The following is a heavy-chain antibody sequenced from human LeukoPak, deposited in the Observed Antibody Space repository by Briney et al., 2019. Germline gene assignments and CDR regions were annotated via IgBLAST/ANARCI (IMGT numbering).Heavy chain of an antibody. V-gene: IGHV7-4-1*02. Sequence: ASVKVSCKTSGYTFTTYAISWLRQAPGQGLEWMGWINTNTGKPTYAQGFFTGRYVFSLDTSVNTAYLQITCLKADDTAVYYCGRDPKLGIRGYTYGYIDFWGQGTLVTVAS. CDR3: GRDPKLGIRGYTYGYIDF. CDR2: INTNTGKP. D-gene: IGHD5-18*01. J-gene: IGHJ4*02. CDR1: GYTFTTYA.